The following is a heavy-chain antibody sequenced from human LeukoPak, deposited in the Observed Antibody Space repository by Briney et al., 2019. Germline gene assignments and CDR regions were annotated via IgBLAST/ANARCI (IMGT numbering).Heavy chain of an antibody. V-gene: IGHV3-30*18. J-gene: IGHJ6*04. CDR3: AKDAEYYGMDV. CDR1: GFTFSSYG. CDR2: ISYDGSNK. Sequence: GGSLRLSCAASGFTFSSYGMHWVRQAPGKGLEWVAVISYDGSNKYCADSVKGRFTISRDNSKNTLYLRMNSLRAEDTAVYYCAKDAEYYGMDVWGKGTTVTVSS.